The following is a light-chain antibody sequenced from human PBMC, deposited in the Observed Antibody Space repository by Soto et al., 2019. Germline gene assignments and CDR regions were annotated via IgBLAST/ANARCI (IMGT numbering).Light chain of an antibody. CDR1: SSNIGRNY. CDR3: ATWDDSLGCPV. Sequence: QSVLTQTPSVSGTPGQRVNISCSGSSSNIGRNYVYWYHQFPGTAPKLLIYRDNERPSGVPDRFSGSKSGTSASLAISGLRSGDEADYHCATWDDSLGCPVFGGGTKLTVL. V-gene: IGLV1-47*01. J-gene: IGLJ2*01. CDR2: RDN.